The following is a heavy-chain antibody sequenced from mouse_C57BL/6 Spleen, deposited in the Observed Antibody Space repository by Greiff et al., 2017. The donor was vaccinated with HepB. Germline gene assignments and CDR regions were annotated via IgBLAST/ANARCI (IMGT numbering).Heavy chain of an antibody. V-gene: IGHV5-4*01. D-gene: IGHD1-1*01. CDR1: GFTFSSYA. J-gene: IGHJ2*01. Sequence: DVKLVESGGGLVKPGGSLKLSCAASGFTFSSYAMSWVRQTPGKGLEWVATISDGGSYTYYPDNVKGRFTISRDNAKNNLYLQMSHLKSEDTAMYYCAREEDYYGSPFDYWGQGTTLTVSS. CDR3: AREEDYYGSPFDY. CDR2: ISDGGSYT.